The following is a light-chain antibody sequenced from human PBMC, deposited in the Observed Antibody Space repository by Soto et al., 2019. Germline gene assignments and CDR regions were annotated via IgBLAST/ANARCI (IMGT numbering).Light chain of an antibody. CDR3: QQYYSTPWT. CDR1: QSVLYTSNNKNY. J-gene: IGKJ1*01. Sequence: DIVMTQSPDSLAVSLGERATINCKSSQSVLYTSNNKNYLAWYRQKPGQPSKLLIYWASTRESGVPDRFSGSGSGTDFTLTISSLQAEDVAVYYCQQYYSTPWTFGQGTTVEIK. CDR2: WAS. V-gene: IGKV4-1*01.